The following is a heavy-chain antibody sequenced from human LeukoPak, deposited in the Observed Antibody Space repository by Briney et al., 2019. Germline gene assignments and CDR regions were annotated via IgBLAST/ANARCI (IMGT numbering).Heavy chain of an antibody. CDR3: ARGYLGGYSYGRNNWFDP. J-gene: IGHJ5*02. Sequence: SETLSLTCTVSGDSISSGVYYWSWIRLHPGKGLEWIGYIYYSGSTYYNPSLKSRVTISVDTSKNQFSLKLSSVTAADTAVYYCARGYLGGYSYGRNNWFDPWGQGTLVTVSS. V-gene: IGHV4-31*03. CDR1: GDSISSGVYY. CDR2: IYYSGST. D-gene: IGHD5-18*01.